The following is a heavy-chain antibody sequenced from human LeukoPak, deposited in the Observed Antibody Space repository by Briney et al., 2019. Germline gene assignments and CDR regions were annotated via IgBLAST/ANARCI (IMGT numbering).Heavy chain of an antibody. CDR1: GGTFSSYA. CDR3: ARSSAPYYDILTGFYYYYGMDV. D-gene: IGHD3-9*01. CDR2: IIPILGIA. Sequence: SVKVSCKASGGTFSSYAISWVRQAPGQGLEWMGRIIPILGIANYAQKFQGRVTITADKSTSTAYMELSSLRSEDTAVYYCARSSAPYYDILTGFYYYYGMDVWGQGTTVTVSS. V-gene: IGHV1-69*04. J-gene: IGHJ6*02.